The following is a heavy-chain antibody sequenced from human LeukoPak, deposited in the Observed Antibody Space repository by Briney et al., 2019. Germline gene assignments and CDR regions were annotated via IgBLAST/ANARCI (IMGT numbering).Heavy chain of an antibody. CDR1: GGSFSGYC. Sequence: SETLSLTCAVYGGSFSGYCWSWIRQPPGKGLEWIGEINHSGSTNYNPSLKSRVTISVDTSKNQFSLKLSSVTAADTAVYYCARRGRGETQIDYWGQGTLVTVSS. D-gene: IGHD2-21*01. V-gene: IGHV4-34*01. J-gene: IGHJ4*02. CDR3: ARRGRGETQIDY. CDR2: INHSGST.